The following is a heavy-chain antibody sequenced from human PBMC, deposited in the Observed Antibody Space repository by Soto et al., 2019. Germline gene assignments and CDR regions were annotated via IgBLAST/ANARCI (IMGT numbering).Heavy chain of an antibody. Sequence: QVQLVESGGGVVQPGRSLRLSCAASGFTFSSYGMHWVRQAPGKWLEWVAVISYDGSNKYYADSVKGRFTISRDNSKNTLYLQMNSLRAEDTAVYYCSKDPGVVVTAIFDYWGQGSLVTVSS. CDR1: GFTFSSYG. CDR2: ISYDGSNK. J-gene: IGHJ4*02. V-gene: IGHV3-30*18. CDR3: SKDPGVVVTAIFDY. D-gene: IGHD2-21*02.